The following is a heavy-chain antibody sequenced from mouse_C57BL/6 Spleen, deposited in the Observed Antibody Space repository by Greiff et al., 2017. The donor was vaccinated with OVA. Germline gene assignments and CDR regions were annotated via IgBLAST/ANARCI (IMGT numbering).Heavy chain of an antibody. V-gene: IGHV3-6*01. Sequence: EVKLQESGPGLVKPSQSLSLTCSVTGYSITSGYYWNWIRQFPGNKLEWMGYISYDGSNNYNPSLKNRISITRDTSKNQFFLKLNSVTTEDTATYYCAREVLYYAMDYWGQGTSVTVSS. CDR2: ISYDGSN. CDR3: AREVLYYAMDY. CDR1: GYSITSGYY. J-gene: IGHJ4*01.